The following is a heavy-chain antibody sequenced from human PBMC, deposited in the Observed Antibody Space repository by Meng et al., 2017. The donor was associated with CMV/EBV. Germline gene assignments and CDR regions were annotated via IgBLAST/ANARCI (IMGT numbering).Heavy chain of an antibody. D-gene: IGHD3-3*01. CDR3: ARDLEVAGYYYYGMDV. CDR1: GYTFTGYY. J-gene: IGHJ6*02. Sequence: ASVKVSCKASGYTFTGYYMYWVRQAPGQGLEWMGWINPNSCGTKYAQKFQGRVTMTRDTSISTAYMGVSRLRSDDTAVYYCARDLEVAGYYYYGMDVWGQGTTVTVSS. CDR2: INPNSCGT. V-gene: IGHV1-2*02.